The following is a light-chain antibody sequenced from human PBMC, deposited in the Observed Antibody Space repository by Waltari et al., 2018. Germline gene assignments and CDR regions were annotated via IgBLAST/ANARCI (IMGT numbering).Light chain of an antibody. V-gene: IGKV1-9*01. CDR3: QQLNSYPYT. CDR1: QGISSY. Sequence: IQLTQSPSSLSAFVGDRVTLTCRASQGISSYLAWYQQKPGKAPKLLIYAASTLQSGVPSRFSGSGSGTDFTLTISSLQPEDFATYYCQQLNSYPYTFGQGTKLEIK. CDR2: AAS. J-gene: IGKJ2*01.